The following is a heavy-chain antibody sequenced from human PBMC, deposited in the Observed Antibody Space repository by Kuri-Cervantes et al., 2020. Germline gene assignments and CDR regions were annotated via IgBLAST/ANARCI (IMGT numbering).Heavy chain of an antibody. CDR2: INPSGGST. J-gene: IGHJ6*02. CDR3: ARPRITMVRGVYYYGMDV. V-gene: IGHV1-46*01. Sequence: ASVKVSCKASGYTFTSYDINWVRQATGQGLEWMGIINPSGGSTSYAQKFQGRVTMTRDTSTSTVYMELSSLRSEDTAVYYCARPRITMVRGVYYYGMDVWGQGTTVTVSS. D-gene: IGHD3-10*01. CDR1: GYTFTSYD.